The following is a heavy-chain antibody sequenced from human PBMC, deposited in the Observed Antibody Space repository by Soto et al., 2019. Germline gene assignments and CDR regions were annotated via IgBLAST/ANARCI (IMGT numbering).Heavy chain of an antibody. D-gene: IGHD4-17*01. CDR3: ARDRSKPTVTPNDY. J-gene: IGHJ4*02. CDR1: GFTFSSYW. Sequence: GGSLRLSCAASGFTFSSYWMSWVRQAPGKGLEWVANIKQDGSEKYYVDSVKGRFTISRDNAKNSLYLQMNSLRAEDTAVYYCARDRSKPTVTPNDYWGQGTLVTVSS. V-gene: IGHV3-7*01. CDR2: IKQDGSEK.